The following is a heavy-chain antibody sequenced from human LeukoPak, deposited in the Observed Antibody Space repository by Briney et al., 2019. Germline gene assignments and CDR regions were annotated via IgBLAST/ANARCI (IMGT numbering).Heavy chain of an antibody. J-gene: IGHJ6*03. D-gene: IGHD2-2*01. CDR2: IKQDGSEK. CDR3: ARDRLGYCSSTSCYYMDV. Sequence: GESLRLSCSASGFTFRNYWMGWVRQAPGKGLESVANIKQDGSEKYYVDSVKGRFTISRDNAKNSLYLQMNSLRAEDTAVYYCARDRLGYCSSTSCYYMDVWGKGTTVTVSS. CDR1: GFTFRNYW. V-gene: IGHV3-7*01.